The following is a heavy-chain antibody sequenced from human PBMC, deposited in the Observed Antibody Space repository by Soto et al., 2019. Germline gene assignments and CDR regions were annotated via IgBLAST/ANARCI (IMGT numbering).Heavy chain of an antibody. V-gene: IGHV3-11*01. CDR1: GFTFSYYY. CDR3: ARRLQWQLRPLDS. D-gene: IGHD6-19*01. J-gene: IGHJ4*02. CDR2: INTLSSAI. Sequence: GGSLRLSCAGSGFTFSYYYMTWIRQAPGKGLEWVSYINTLSSAIYYADSVKGRFTISRDNAKNSLYLQMNSLRAEDTAVYYCARRLQWQLRPLDSWGRGTLVTVSS.